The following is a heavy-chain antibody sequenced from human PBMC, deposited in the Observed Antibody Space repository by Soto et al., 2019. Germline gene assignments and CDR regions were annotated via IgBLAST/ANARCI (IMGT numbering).Heavy chain of an antibody. Sequence: QVQLQESGPGLVKPSQTLSLTCTVSGVSISSGDYYWSWIRQHPGKGLEWIGNFYYSGSTYYNPSLKSRITISVTTPKNQISLRLSSLTAADTAVYYRARASYSSSPQYYYYGMHVWGQGTTVTVSS. CDR3: ARASYSSSPQYYYYGMHV. CDR2: FYYSGST. V-gene: IGHV4-31*03. CDR1: GVSISSGDYY. D-gene: IGHD6-6*01. J-gene: IGHJ6*02.